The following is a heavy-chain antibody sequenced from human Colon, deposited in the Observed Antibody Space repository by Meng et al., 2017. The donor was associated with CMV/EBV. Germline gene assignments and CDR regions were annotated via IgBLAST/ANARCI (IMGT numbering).Heavy chain of an antibody. CDR3: GKDGTDRDSSYFIDS. Sequence: GESLKISCAASGFTFRNYAMSWVRQAPGKGLQWVSGISGSGGTTYYADSVRGRFTISRDNSKNTVYLQMNSLEAEDTAVYYCGKDGTDRDSSYFIDSWGQGTLVTVSS. CDR1: GFTFRNYA. J-gene: IGHJ4*02. CDR2: ISGSGGTT. D-gene: IGHD3/OR15-3a*01. V-gene: IGHV3-23*01.